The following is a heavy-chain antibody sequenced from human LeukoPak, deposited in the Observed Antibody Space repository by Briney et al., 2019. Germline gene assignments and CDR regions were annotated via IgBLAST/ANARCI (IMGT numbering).Heavy chain of an antibody. Sequence: SETLSLTCTVSGGSISSSSYYWGWIRQPPGKGLEWIGSIYYSGSTYYNPSLKSRVTISVDTSENQFSLKLSSVTAADTAVYYCARHNGVIRQRGYNWFDPWGQGTLVTVSS. CDR2: IYYSGST. V-gene: IGHV4-39*01. CDR3: ARHNGVIRQRGYNWFDP. D-gene: IGHD3-22*01. CDR1: GGSISSSSYY. J-gene: IGHJ5*02.